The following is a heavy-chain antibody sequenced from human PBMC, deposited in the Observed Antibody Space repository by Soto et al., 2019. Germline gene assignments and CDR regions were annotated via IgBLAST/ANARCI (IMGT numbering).Heavy chain of an antibody. CDR3: ARERSAAGTGWFDP. CDR1: GYTFTSYD. CDR2: MNPNSGNT. V-gene: IGHV1-8*01. D-gene: IGHD6-13*01. Sequence: QVQLVQSGAEVKKPGASVKVSCKASGYTFTSYDINWVRQATGQGLEWMGWMNPNSGNTGYAQKFQGRVTMTRNTSISTAYMELSSMTSKDTAVYYCARERSAAGTGWFDPWGQGTLVTVSS. J-gene: IGHJ5*02.